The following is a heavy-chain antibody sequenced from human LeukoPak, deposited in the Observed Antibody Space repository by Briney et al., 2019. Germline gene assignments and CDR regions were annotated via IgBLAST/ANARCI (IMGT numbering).Heavy chain of an antibody. Sequence: SETLSLTCAVSVGSISSGNWWSWVRQSPGKGLEWIGEVYHNGTPNYNPSLKCRVTISADTFKNHFSLTLCSVSATDTAVYYCASPRGFSYGYFDYWGQGTLVTVSS. D-gene: IGHD5-18*01. J-gene: IGHJ4*02. CDR3: ASPRGFSYGYFDY. CDR2: VYHNGTP. V-gene: IGHV4-4*02. CDR1: VGSISSGNW.